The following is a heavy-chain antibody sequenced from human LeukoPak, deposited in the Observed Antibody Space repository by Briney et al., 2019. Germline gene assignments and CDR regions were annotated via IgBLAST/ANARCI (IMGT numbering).Heavy chain of an antibody. CDR2: ISSSGGST. J-gene: IGHJ4*02. D-gene: IGHD6-6*01. CDR3: AKDFMYSSSYSAGYFDY. CDR1: GFTFSSYA. V-gene: IGHV3-23*01. Sequence: GGSVRLSCAASGFTFSSYAMSWVRQAPGKGLEWVSAISSSGGSTYYADSVKGRFTISRDNSKNTLYLQMNSLRAEDTAVYYCAKDFMYSSSYSAGYFDYWGQGTLVTVSS.